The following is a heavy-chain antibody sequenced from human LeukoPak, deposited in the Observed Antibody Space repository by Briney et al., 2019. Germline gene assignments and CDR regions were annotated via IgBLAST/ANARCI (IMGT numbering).Heavy chain of an antibody. CDR3: AEGGVRPYFDY. J-gene: IGHJ4*02. CDR1: GFTFSRNS. V-gene: IGHV3-21*04. D-gene: IGHD6-25*01. CDR2: ISSSSIYI. Sequence: GGSLRLSCAASGFTFSRNSMNWVRQAPGKGLEWVSSISSSSIYIYYADSVKGRFTISRDNSKNTLYLQMNSLRAEDTAVYYCAEGGVRPYFDYWGQGTLVTVSS.